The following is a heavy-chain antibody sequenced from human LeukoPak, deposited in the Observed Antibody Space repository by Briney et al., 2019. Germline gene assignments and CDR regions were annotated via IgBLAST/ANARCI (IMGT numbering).Heavy chain of an antibody. CDR1: GFTFSSYA. D-gene: IGHD6-19*01. J-gene: IGHJ4*02. CDR3: ARDRDSGWYSFDY. V-gene: IGHV3-30-3*01. CDR2: ISYDGGNK. Sequence: PGRSLRLSCAASGFTFSSYAMHWVRQAPGKGLEWVAVISYDGGNKYYADSVKGRFTISRDNSKNTLYLQMNSLRAEDTAVYYCARDRDSGWYSFDYWGQGTLVTVSS.